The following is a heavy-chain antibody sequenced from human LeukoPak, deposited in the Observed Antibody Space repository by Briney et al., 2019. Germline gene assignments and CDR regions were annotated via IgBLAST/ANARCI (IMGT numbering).Heavy chain of an antibody. CDR2: IIPIFGTA. CDR3: ARDHCGGDCPFDY. D-gene: IGHD2-21*02. V-gene: IGHV1-69*13. J-gene: IGHJ4*02. Sequence: GASVKVSCKASGGTFSSYAISWVRQAPGQGLEWMGGIIPIFGTANYAQKFQGRVTITADESTSTAYMELISLRSEDTAVYYCARDHCGGDCPFDYWGQGTLVTVSS. CDR1: GGTFSSYA.